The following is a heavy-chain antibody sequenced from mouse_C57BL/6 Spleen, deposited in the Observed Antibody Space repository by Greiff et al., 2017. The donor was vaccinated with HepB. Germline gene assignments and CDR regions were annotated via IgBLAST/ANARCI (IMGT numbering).Heavy chain of an antibody. CDR2: INPNNGGT. Sequence: EVQLQQSGPELVKPGASVKMSCKASGYTFTDYNMHWVKQSHGKSLEWIGYINPNNGGTSYNQKFKGKATLTVNKSSSTAYMELRSLTSEDSAVYYCARGYYSNYETFAYWGQGTLVTVSA. J-gene: IGHJ3*01. D-gene: IGHD2-5*01. CDR1: GYTFTDYN. CDR3: ARGYYSNYETFAY. V-gene: IGHV1-22*01.